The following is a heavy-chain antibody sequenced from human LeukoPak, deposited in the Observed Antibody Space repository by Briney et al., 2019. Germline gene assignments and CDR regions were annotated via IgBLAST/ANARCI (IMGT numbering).Heavy chain of an antibody. CDR1: GFTFSSYE. D-gene: IGHD6-19*01. V-gene: IGHV3-48*03. CDR3: ARLSGWYAGYFDY. Sequence: GGSLRLSCAASGFTFSSYEMNWVRQAPGKGPEWVSYISSSGSTIYYADSVKGRFTISRDNAKNSLYLQMNSLRAEDTAVYYCARLSGWYAGYFDYWGQGTLVTVSS. CDR2: ISSSGSTI. J-gene: IGHJ4*02.